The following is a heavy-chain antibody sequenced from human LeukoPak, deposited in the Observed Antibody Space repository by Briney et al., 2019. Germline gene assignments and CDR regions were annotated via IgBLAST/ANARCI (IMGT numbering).Heavy chain of an antibody. D-gene: IGHD1-1*01. V-gene: IGHV3-23*01. CDR2: ISGSGGST. Sequence: GGTLRLSCAASGFTFSSYGMSWVRQAPGKGLEWVSAISGSGGSTYYADSVKGRFTISRDDSKNNVYLQMYSLRVEDTSIYYCVRDYNWGFDYWGQGTVVTVSS. J-gene: IGHJ4*02. CDR1: GFTFSSYG. CDR3: VRDYNWGFDY.